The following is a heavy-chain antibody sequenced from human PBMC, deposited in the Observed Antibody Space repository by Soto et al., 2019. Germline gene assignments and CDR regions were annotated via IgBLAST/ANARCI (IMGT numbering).Heavy chain of an antibody. CDR2: IGGRGNSA. D-gene: IGHD5-12*01. CDR3: VREGRGSFDF. V-gene: IGHV3-23*04. Sequence: EVQLVESGGGLVQPGRSLRLSCAASGFTFDDYAMHWVRQVPGKGLEWVSVIGGRGNSAYYADSVQGRFTISRDNSKNTLSLQMSSLTADDTAIYYCVREGRGSFDFWGRGTMVTVSS. CDR1: GFTFDDYA. J-gene: IGHJ3*01.